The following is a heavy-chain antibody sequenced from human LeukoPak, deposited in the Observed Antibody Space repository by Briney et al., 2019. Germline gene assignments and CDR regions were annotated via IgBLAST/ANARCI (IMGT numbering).Heavy chain of an antibody. CDR2: VYYGGST. J-gene: IGHJ4*02. V-gene: IGHV4-59*01. CDR1: GASINDFY. D-gene: IGHD5-12*01. CDR3: ARGGIRGYSAFDNLDF. Sequence: SETLSLTCAVSGASINDFYWTWIRQPPGRGLEWIGYVYYGGSTNYNPSLKSRVSMSVDTSKNQFSLTLTSVTVADTAFYYCARGGIRGYSAFDNLDFWGLGTHVTVSS.